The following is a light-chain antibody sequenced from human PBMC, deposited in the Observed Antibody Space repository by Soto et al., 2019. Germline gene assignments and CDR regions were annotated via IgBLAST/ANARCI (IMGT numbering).Light chain of an antibody. CDR2: EVN. CDR1: SSNIGAGYD. V-gene: IGLV1-40*01. CDR3: SSYAGSSNV. J-gene: IGLJ1*01. Sequence: QSVLTQPPSVSGAPGQRVTISYTGSSSNIGAGYDVHWYQQHPGKAPKLMIYEVNKRPSGVPDRFSGSKSGNTASLTVSGLQAEDEADYYCSSYAGSSNVFGTGTKVTVL.